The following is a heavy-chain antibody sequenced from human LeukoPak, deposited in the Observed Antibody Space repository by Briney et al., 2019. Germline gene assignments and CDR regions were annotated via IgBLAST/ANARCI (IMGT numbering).Heavy chain of an antibody. Sequence: GGSLRLSCAASGFPVSDYYMSWIRQAPGKGPEWVSDISRRGSTIYYADSVKGRFTISRDNAKNSLYLQMNSLRAEDTAVYYCARVLGRGYAGDYWGQGTLVTVSS. CDR2: ISRRGSTI. V-gene: IGHV3-11*01. D-gene: IGHD3-16*01. J-gene: IGHJ4*02. CDR3: ARVLGRGYAGDY. CDR1: GFPVSDYY.